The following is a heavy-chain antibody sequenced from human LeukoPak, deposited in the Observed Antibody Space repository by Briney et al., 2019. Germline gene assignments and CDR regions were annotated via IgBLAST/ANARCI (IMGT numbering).Heavy chain of an antibody. CDR1: GFTFSSYG. D-gene: IGHD6-6*01. CDR2: IGNSGST. J-gene: IGHJ4*02. Sequence: GGSLRLSCAASGFTFSSYGMNWVRQAPGKGLEWVSGIGNSGSTYYADSVKGRFAISRDNSKNTLYLQMNSPRAEDTAVYYCAKISDSRSSSDYWGQGTLVTVSS. CDR3: AKISDSRSSSDY. V-gene: IGHV3-23*01.